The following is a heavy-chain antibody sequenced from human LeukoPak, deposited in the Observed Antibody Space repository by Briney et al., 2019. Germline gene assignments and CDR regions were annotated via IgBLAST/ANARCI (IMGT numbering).Heavy chain of an antibody. J-gene: IGHJ4*02. D-gene: IGHD2-2*02. CDR3: ARVAIVVVPTAILAPFDY. CDR1: GYTLTELS. V-gene: IGHV1-24*01. Sequence: ASVKVSCKVSGYTLTELSMHWVRQALGKGLEWMGGFDPEDGETIYAQKFQGRVTMTRDTSISTAYMELSRLRSDDTAAYYCARVAIVVVPTAILAPFDYWGQGTLVTVSS. CDR2: FDPEDGET.